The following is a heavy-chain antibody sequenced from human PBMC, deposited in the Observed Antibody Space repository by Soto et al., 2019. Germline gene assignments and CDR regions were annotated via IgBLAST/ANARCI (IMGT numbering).Heavy chain of an antibody. Sequence: GGSLRLSCAASGFTFSSYGMHWVRQAPGKGLEWVAVISYDGSNKYYADSVKGRFTISRDNSKNTLYLQMNSLRAEDTAVYYCGSAVQWLADHPDYWGQGTLVTVSS. CDR1: GFTFSSYG. CDR3: GSAVQWLADHPDY. D-gene: IGHD6-19*01. V-gene: IGHV3-30*03. J-gene: IGHJ4*02. CDR2: ISYDGSNK.